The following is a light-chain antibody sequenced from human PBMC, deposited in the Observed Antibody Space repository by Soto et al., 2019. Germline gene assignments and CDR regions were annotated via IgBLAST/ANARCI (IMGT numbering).Light chain of an antibody. CDR2: DVN. V-gene: IGLV2-14*01. J-gene: IGLJ1*01. Sequence: QSALTQPASVSGSPGQSITISCTGTSSDVGGYIWVSWYQHHPGKAPKLIIYDVNIRPSGVSGRFSGSKSGNTASLTISGLQTEDEAEYYCVSYNIRSTYVFGSGTKLTVL. CDR1: SSDVGGYIW. CDR3: VSYNIRSTYV.